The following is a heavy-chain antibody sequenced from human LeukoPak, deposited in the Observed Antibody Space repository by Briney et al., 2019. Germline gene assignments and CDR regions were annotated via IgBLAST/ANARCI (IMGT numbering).Heavy chain of an antibody. CDR1: GFTFSSYA. Sequence: PGGSLRLSCAGSGFTFSSYAMSWVRQAPGKGLEWVSSLSGSGASAHYTDSVKGRFTISRDNSKNTLYLQMNSLRAEDTAVYYCARDDYGDYQLDYWGQGTLVTVSS. CDR3: ARDDYGDYQLDY. V-gene: IGHV3-23*01. CDR2: LSGSGASA. D-gene: IGHD4-17*01. J-gene: IGHJ4*02.